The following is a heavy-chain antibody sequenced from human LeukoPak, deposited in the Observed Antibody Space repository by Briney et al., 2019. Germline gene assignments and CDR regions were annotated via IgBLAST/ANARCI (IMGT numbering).Heavy chain of an antibody. CDR3: ARLVSYCSSTSCPTRDAFDI. CDR2: VYYSGNT. J-gene: IGHJ3*02. Sequence: PSETLSLTCSVSGESISSGRHYWGWLRQTPGKGLEWIGSVYYSGNTFHNPSLKSRVTTSVDTSKNQVSLRVNFVTAADTAVYYCARLVSYCSSTSCPTRDAFDIWGQGTMVTVSS. D-gene: IGHD2-2*01. V-gene: IGHV4-39*01. CDR1: GESISSGRHY.